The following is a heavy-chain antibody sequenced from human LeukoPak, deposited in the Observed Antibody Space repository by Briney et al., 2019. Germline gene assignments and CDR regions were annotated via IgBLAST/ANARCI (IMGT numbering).Heavy chain of an antibody. CDR1: GFTFDDYA. CDR3: AKDRRNDFDY. J-gene: IGHJ4*02. D-gene: IGHD1-14*01. V-gene: IGHV3-9*01. CDR2: ISGNSGSI. Sequence: GGSLRLSCAASGFTFDDYAMHWVRQAPGKGLEWVSGISGNSGSIGYADSVKGRFTISRDNAKNSLYLQMNSLRAEDTALYYCAKDRRNDFDYWGQGTLVTVSS.